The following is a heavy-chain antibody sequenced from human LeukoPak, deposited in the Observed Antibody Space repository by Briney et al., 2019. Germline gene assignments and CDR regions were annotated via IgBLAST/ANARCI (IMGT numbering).Heavy chain of an antibody. CDR1: GGSISSYY. CDR2: IFDSGDT. Sequence: SETLSLTCTVSGGSISSYYWSWIRQTPGKGLEWIGNIFDSGDTNYNPSLQSRVTISVDTSKKQFSLKLRSVTAADTAVYYCTRRLSNGATLNYFDYWGQGTLVTVSS. D-gene: IGHD4/OR15-4a*01. CDR3: TRRLSNGATLNYFDY. V-gene: IGHV4-59*08. J-gene: IGHJ4*02.